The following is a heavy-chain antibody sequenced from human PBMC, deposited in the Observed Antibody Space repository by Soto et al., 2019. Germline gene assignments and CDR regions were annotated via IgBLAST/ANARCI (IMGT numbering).Heavy chain of an antibody. CDR1: GFTSSSYW. D-gene: IGHD6-13*01. CDR3: ARVGVVTAAGTSDY. V-gene: IGHV3-7*01. J-gene: IGHJ4*02. Sequence: GGSLRLSCAASGFTSSSYWMSWVRQVPGRGLEWVANINQDGSEKYYVDSVRGRFTISRDNAKNSLYLQMNSLRAEDTAVYYCARVGVVTAAGTSDYWGQGTRVTVSS. CDR2: INQDGSEK.